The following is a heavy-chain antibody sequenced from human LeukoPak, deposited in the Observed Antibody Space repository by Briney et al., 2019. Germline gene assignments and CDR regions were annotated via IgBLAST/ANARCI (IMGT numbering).Heavy chain of an antibody. D-gene: IGHD2-8*02. Sequence: PSETLSLTCTVSVGSISSHYWDWIRQPPGKGLEWIGYVFYTGYTNYNPSLKSRVTISLDTSKKQFSLRLSSVTAADTAVYYCATLGASGPDDWGQGTLVTVSS. CDR3: ATLGASGPDD. V-gene: IGHV4-59*08. J-gene: IGHJ4*02. CDR1: VGSISSHY. CDR2: VFYTGYT.